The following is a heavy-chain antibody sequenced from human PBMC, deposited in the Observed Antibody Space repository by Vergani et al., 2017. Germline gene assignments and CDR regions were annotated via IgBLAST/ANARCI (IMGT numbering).Heavy chain of an antibody. Sequence: QVKLQESGPGLVKPSETLSLTCTVSGGSISSYYWSWIRQPPGKGLEWIGYIYYSGSTNYNPSLKSRVTISVETSKNQFSLKLSSVTAADTAVYYCASVVVVPTAIHYYYYYYMDVWGKGTTVTVSS. CDR2: IYYSGST. J-gene: IGHJ6*03. V-gene: IGHV4-59*01. CDR3: ASVVVVPTAIHYYYYYYMDV. CDR1: GGSISSYY. D-gene: IGHD2-2*01.